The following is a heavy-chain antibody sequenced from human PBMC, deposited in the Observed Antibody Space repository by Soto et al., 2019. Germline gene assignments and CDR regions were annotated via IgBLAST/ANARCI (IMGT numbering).Heavy chain of an antibody. CDR3: ARELPLSRFGELFPDY. J-gene: IGHJ4*02. V-gene: IGHV3-11*01. Sequence: GGSLRLSCAASGFTFSDYYMSWIRQAPGKGLEWVSYISSSGSTIYYADSVKGRFTISRDNAKNSLYLQMNSLRAEDTAVYYCARELPLSRFGELFPDYWGQGTLVTVSS. D-gene: IGHD3-10*01. CDR2: ISSSGSTI. CDR1: GFTFSDYY.